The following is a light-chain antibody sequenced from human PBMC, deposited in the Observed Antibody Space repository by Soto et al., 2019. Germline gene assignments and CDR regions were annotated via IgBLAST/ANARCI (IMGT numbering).Light chain of an antibody. CDR2: GAS. CDR1: QSVSNN. CDR3: QQYNNWLRT. V-gene: IGKV3-15*01. J-gene: IGKJ1*01. Sequence: ENMLTHSPGTLSLSTRERATLSCRASQSVSNNYLAWYQQKPGQAPRLLIYGASTRATGIPARFSGSGSGTEFTLTISSLQSEDFAVYYCQQYNNWLRTFGQGTKVDIK.